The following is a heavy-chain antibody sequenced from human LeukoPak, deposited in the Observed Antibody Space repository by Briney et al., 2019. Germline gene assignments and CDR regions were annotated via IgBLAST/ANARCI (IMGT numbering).Heavy chain of an antibody. Sequence: SETLSLTCTVSGGSISSSSYYYGWIRQPPGRGLELLGSIYYSGSTYYNPSLKSRVTISVDTSKNQSSLKLSSVTAADTAVYYCATVVPAALLDYWGQGTLGTVSS. CDR3: ATVVPAALLDY. V-gene: IGHV4-39*01. CDR2: IYYSGST. D-gene: IGHD2-2*01. J-gene: IGHJ4*02. CDR1: GGSISSSSYY.